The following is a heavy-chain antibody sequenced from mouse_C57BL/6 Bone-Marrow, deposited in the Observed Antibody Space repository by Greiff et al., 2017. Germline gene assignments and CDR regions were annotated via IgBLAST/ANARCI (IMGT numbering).Heavy chain of an antibody. J-gene: IGHJ3*01. CDR2: ISSGGSYT. CDR1: GFTFSSYG. D-gene: IGHD1-1*01. CDR3: ARQGYYGSSYSWFAY. Sequence: EVMLVESGGDLVKPGGSLKLSCAASGFTFSSYGMSWVRQTPDKRLEWVATISSGGSYTYYPDSVKGRFTISRDNAKNTLYLQMSSLKSEDTAMYYCARQGYYGSSYSWFAYWGQGTLVTVSA. V-gene: IGHV5-6*01.